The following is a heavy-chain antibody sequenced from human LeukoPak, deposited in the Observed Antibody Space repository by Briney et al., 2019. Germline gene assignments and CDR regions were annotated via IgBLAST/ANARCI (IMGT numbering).Heavy chain of an antibody. CDR1: RFTLSSSE. J-gene: IGHJ4*02. CDR3: ARAGYYFDY. V-gene: IGHV3-48*03. Sequence: GGSLRLSCAPPRFTLSSSEMNWVRQGPEEGLERGSYISSSGSTIYYADSVKGRFTISRDNAKNSLYLQMNSLRAEDTAVYYCARAGYYFDYWGQGTLVTVSS. D-gene: IGHD3-10*01. CDR2: ISSSGSTI.